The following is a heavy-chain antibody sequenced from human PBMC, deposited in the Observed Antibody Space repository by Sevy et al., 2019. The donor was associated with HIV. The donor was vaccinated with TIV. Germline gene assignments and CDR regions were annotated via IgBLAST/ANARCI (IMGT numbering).Heavy chain of an antibody. V-gene: IGHV3-21*01. D-gene: IGHD3-22*01. CDR1: GFTLSSYS. J-gene: IGHJ4*02. CDR2: INSISTYI. CDR3: ARGPDYYDSSGYYYQ. Sequence: GGSLRLSCAASGFTLSSYSMHWVRQAPGKGLEWVSSINSISTYIYYADSVKGRFTISRDNAKNSLYLQMNSLRAEDTAVYYCARGPDYYDSSGYYYQWGQGTLVTVSS.